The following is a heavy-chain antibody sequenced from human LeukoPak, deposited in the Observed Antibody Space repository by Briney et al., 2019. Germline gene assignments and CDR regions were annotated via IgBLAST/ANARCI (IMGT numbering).Heavy chain of an antibody. CDR3: AKVGYSFDI. J-gene: IGHJ3*02. CDR2: ISYDGSNK. CDR1: GFTFSSYG. V-gene: IGHV3-30*18. Sequence: GGSLRLSCAASGFTFSSYGMHWVRQAPGKGLEWVAVISYDGSNKYYADSVKGRFTISRDNSKNTLYLQMNSLRAEDTAVYYCAKVGYSFDIWGQGRMVTVSS. D-gene: IGHD2-21*01.